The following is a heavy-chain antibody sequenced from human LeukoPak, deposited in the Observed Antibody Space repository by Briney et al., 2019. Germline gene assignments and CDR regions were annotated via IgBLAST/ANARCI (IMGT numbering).Heavy chain of an antibody. V-gene: IGHV7-4-1*02. J-gene: IGHJ5*02. CDR3: SRGIGYCSDFSCHLDP. CDR1: GYTFTSNA. CDR2: INTDSGNP. D-gene: IGHD2-15*01. Sequence: GASVKVSCKASGYTFTSNALNWVRHSPGQGLEWMGWINTDSGNPTYAQGFTGRFVFSLDTAVSTAYLQINSLEAEDTAMYYCSRGIGYCSDFSCHLDPWGQGTLVTVSS.